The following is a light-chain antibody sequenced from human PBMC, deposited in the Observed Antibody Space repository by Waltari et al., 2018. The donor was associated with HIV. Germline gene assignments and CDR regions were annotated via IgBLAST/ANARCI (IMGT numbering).Light chain of an antibody. J-gene: IGLJ2*01. CDR3: TSYATISPVA. CDR1: SSDVGRSTQ. Sequence: QSALSQPPSASGPPGQPVTISCSGTSSDVGRSTQATWYQQHPAKAPNLLIYDANRRPAGVPVRFSGSKSGNTASLTVSGLQAEDEAEYYCTSYATISPVAFGGGTKLTVL. V-gene: IGLV2-8*01. CDR2: DAN.